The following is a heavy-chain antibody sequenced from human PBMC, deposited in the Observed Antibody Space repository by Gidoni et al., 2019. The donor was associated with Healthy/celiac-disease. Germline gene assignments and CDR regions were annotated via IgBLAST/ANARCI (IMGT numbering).Heavy chain of an antibody. Sequence: QVQLQQWGAGLLKPSETLSLTCAVYGGSFSGYYCSWIRQPPGKGLEWIGEINHSGSTNYNPSLKSRVTISLDTSKNQFALKLSSVTAADTAVYYCARGYSSSWYGASGPANWFDPWGQGTLVTVSS. CDR3: ARGYSSSWYGASGPANWFDP. V-gene: IGHV4-34*01. D-gene: IGHD6-13*01. J-gene: IGHJ5*02. CDR1: GGSFSGYY. CDR2: INHSGST.